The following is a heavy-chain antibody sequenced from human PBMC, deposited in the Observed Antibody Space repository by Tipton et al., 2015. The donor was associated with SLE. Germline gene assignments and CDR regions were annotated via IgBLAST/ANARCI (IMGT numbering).Heavy chain of an antibody. CDR3: ARDHHSWFDP. V-gene: IGHV4-59*12. CDR1: GGSIGTYY. CDR2: IYYTGST. Sequence: TLSLTCTVSGGSIGTYYWSWIRQPPGKGLEWMGYIYYTGSTYYNPSLKSRVSISVDTSKNQFSLKLTSVTAADTAVYYCARDHHSWFDPWGQGTLVTVSS. J-gene: IGHJ5*02. D-gene: IGHD4-11*01.